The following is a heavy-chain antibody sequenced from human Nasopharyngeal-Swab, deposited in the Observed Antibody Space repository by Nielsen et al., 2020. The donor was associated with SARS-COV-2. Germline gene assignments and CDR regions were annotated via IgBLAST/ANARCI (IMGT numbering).Heavy chain of an antibody. CDR3: AREGLEQRVFDY. D-gene: IGHD1/OR15-1a*01. CDR1: GFTFSSYG. V-gene: IGHV3-33*01. CDR2: IWYDGSNK. Sequence: GESLKISCAASGFTFSSYGMHWVRQAPGKGLEWVAVIWYDGSNKYYADSVKGRFTISRDNAKNSLYLQMNSLRARDTAVYYCAREGLEQRVFDYWGQGTLVTVSS. J-gene: IGHJ4*02.